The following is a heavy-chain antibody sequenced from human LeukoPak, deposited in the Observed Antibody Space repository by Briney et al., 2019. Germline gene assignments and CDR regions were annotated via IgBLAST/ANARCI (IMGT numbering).Heavy chain of an antibody. CDR1: GGSISSYY. Sequence: SETLSLTCIVSGGSISSYYWSWIRQPPGKGLEWIGYIYYSGSTNYNPSLKSRVTISVDTSKNQFSLKLSSVTAADTAVYYCARRGPSGDFDYWGQGTLVTVSS. CDR3: ARRGPSGDFDY. J-gene: IGHJ4*02. CDR2: IYYSGST. D-gene: IGHD3-10*01. V-gene: IGHV4-59*08.